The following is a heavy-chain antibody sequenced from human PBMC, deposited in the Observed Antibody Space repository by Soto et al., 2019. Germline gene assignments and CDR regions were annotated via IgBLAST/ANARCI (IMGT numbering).Heavy chain of an antibody. CDR3: ARRAFGSSRSFDL. CDR1: GFAFSSHP. V-gene: IGHV3-23*01. CDR2: ISDGGDLT. D-gene: IGHD6-6*01. J-gene: IGHJ3*01. Sequence: PGGSLRLSCAASGFAFSSHPMSWVRQAPERGLEWVSGISDGGDLTYNADSVKGRFTISRDNSKNILFLQMNSLRAEDTALYCCARRAFGSSRSFDLWGQETMVTVSS.